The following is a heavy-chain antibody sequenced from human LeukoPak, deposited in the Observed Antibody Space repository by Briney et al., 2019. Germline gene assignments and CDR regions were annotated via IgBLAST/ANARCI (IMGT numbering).Heavy chain of an antibody. D-gene: IGHD1-26*01. Sequence: GGSLRLSCAASGFTFSSYEMNWARQAPGKGLEWVSYISSSGSTIYYADSVKGRFTISRDNAKNSLYLQMNSMRAEDTAVYYCARETPPVGGSHDDYDYWGQGTLVPVSS. CDR3: ARETPPVGGSHDDYDY. CDR1: GFTFSSYE. J-gene: IGHJ4*02. V-gene: IGHV3-48*03. CDR2: ISSSGSTI.